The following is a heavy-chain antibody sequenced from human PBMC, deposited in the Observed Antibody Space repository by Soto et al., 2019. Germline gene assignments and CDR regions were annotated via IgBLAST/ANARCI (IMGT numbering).Heavy chain of an antibody. Sequence: GGSLRLSCAASGFTFSSYDMHWICQAPGKGLEWVAVISYDGSNKYYADSVKGRFTISRDNSKNTLYLQMNSLRAEDTAVYYCARDADYGDYGYYYYGMDVWGQGTTVTVSS. CDR3: ARDADYGDYGYYYYGMDV. CDR1: GFTFSSYD. D-gene: IGHD4-17*01. J-gene: IGHJ6*02. CDR2: ISYDGSNK. V-gene: IGHV3-30*03.